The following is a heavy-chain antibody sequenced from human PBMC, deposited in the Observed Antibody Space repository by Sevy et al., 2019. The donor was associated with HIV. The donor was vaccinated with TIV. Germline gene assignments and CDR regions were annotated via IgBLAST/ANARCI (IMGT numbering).Heavy chain of an antibody. J-gene: IGHJ4*02. CDR2: ISFDGSKK. D-gene: IGHD6-6*01. CDR3: AKDPSLQLVLDY. V-gene: IGHV3-30*18. Sequence: GGSLRLSCAASGFFFSTYGMHWVRQAPGKGLEWVALISFDGSKKYYADSVKGRFTISRDNSKNTLYLEMSSLRAEDTAVYYCAKDPSLQLVLDYWGQGTLVTVSS. CDR1: GFFFSTYG.